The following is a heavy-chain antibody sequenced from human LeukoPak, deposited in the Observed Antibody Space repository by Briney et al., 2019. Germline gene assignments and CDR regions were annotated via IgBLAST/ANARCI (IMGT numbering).Heavy chain of an antibody. V-gene: IGHV3-30*04. CDR3: AREKDYGDYSPDYYYGMDV. Sequence: AGGSLRLSCAASGFTFCSYAMHWVRQAPGKGLEWVADISYDGSNKYYADSVKGRFTISRDNSKNTLYLQMNSLRAEDTAVYYCAREKDYGDYSPDYYYGMDVWGQGTTVTVSS. J-gene: IGHJ6*02. CDR2: ISYDGSNK. D-gene: IGHD4-17*01. CDR1: GFTFCSYA.